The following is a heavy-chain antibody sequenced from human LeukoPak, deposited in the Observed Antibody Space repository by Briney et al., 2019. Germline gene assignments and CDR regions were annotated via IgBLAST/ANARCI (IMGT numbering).Heavy chain of an antibody. CDR1: GGSFSSGGYY. CDR3: AGDVMSTALDAFDV. V-gene: IGHV4-31*03. CDR2: IYYSGST. J-gene: IGHJ3*01. D-gene: IGHD1-1*01. Sequence: SETLSLTCTVSGGSFSSGGYYWSWIRQHPGKGLEWIGYIYYSGSTYYNPSLKSRVTISIDTSKNQFSLKLSSVTAADTAVYYCAGDVMSTALDAFDVWGQGTMVTVSS.